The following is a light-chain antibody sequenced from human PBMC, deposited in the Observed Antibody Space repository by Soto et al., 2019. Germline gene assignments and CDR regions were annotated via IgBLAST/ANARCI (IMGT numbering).Light chain of an antibody. J-gene: IGKJ2*01. CDR3: QQYYSTPYT. CDR2: WAS. V-gene: IGKV4-1*01. Sequence: DIVMTQSPDSLAVSLGERATIKCKSSQSVLYSSSNKNYLAWYQQKPGQPPKLLIYWASTRESGVPDRFSGSGSVTDFTLTISSLQAEDVAVYYCQQYYSTPYTFGQGTKLEIK. CDR1: QSVLYSSSNKNY.